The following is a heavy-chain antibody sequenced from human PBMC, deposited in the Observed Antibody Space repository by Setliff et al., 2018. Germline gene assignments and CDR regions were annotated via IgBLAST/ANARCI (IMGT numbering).Heavy chain of an antibody. V-gene: IGHV4-39*01. D-gene: IGHD3-10*01. CDR2: IYYSGTA. J-gene: IGHJ4*02. CDR3: ARHEFVGGYYGSVTYRHFDY. CDR1: GGSISSSSYQ. Sequence: TSETLSLTCTVSGGSISSSSYQWGWVRQTPGKGLEWIGSIYYSGTAYYKPSLKSRVTISVDTSKNQFSLQVTSVTATDTAVYYCARHEFVGGYYGSVTYRHFDYWGQGILVTVSS.